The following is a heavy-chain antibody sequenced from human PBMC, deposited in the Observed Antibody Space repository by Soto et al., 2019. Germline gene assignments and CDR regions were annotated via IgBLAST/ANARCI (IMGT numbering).Heavy chain of an antibody. J-gene: IGHJ6*02. CDR2: IYHSGST. D-gene: IGHD2-15*01. Sequence: SETLSLTCAVSGGSIISSNWWSWVRQPPGKGLEWIGEIYHSGSTNYNPSLKSRVTISVDKSKNQFSLKLSSVTAADTAVYYCARDSAGCTAGTCYVDNYYGMDVWGQGTTVTVSS. V-gene: IGHV4-4*02. CDR3: ARDSAGCTAGTCYVDNYYGMDV. CDR1: GGSIISSNW.